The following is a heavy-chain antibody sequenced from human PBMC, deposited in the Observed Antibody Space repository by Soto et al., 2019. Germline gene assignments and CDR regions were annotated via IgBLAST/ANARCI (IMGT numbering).Heavy chain of an antibody. D-gene: IGHD2-8*02. V-gene: IGHV4-30-2*01. CDR1: GGSISSGGYS. Sequence: SETLSLTCAGSGGSISSGGYSWSWIRQPPGKGLEWIGYIYHSGSTYYNPSLKSRVTISVDRSKNQVSLKLSSVTAADTAVYYCARDKITGLFDYWGQGTLVTVS. J-gene: IGHJ4*02. CDR2: IYHSGST. CDR3: ARDKITGLFDY.